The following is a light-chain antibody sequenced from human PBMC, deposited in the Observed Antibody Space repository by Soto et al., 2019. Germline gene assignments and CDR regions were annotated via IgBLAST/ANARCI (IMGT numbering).Light chain of an antibody. V-gene: IGKV1-5*01. CDR3: QQYENSWT. CDR1: QSISSW. Sequence: DIQMTQSPSSLSASVGDRVTITCRASQSISSWLAWYQQKPGKAPKLLIYDASSLDSGVPSRFSGSGSGTEFSLTISNLQPDDCATYYCQQYENSWTFGQGTKVDIK. J-gene: IGKJ1*01. CDR2: DAS.